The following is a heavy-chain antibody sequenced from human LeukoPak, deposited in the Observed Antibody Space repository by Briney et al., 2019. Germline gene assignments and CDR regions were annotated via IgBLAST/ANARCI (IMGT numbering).Heavy chain of an antibody. CDR2: IYTSGST. V-gene: IGHV4-4*07. Sequence: SETLSLTCTVSGGSISSYYWSWIRQPAGKGLEWIGRIYTSGSTNYNPSLKGRVTMSVDTSKNQFSLKLSSVTAADTAVYYCARDQTYYDSSGYSLYAFDIWGQGTMVTVSS. D-gene: IGHD3-22*01. CDR1: GGSISSYY. CDR3: ARDQTYYDSSGYSLYAFDI. J-gene: IGHJ3*02.